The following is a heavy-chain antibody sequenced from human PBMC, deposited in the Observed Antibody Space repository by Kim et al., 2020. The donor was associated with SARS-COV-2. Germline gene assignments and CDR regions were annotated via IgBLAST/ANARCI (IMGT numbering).Heavy chain of an antibody. V-gene: IGHV4-59*13. D-gene: IGHD2-15*01. CDR3: AREGSSWGVIDY. J-gene: IGHJ4*02. CDR1: GGSISSYY. CDR2: IYYSGST. Sequence: SETLSLTCTVSGGSISSYYWSWIRQPPGKGLEWIGYIYYSGSTNYNPSLKSRVTISVDTSKNQFSLKLSSVTAADTAVYYCAREGSSWGVIDYWGQGTLVTVSS.